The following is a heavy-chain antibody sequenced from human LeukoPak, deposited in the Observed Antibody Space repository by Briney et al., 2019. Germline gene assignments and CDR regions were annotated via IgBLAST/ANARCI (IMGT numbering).Heavy chain of an antibody. CDR2: IKSKTDGGTT. CDR3: TTDRMPDIVATDFDY. V-gene: IGHV3-15*01. CDR1: GFTFRNAW. J-gene: IGHJ4*02. D-gene: IGHD5-12*01. Sequence: GGSLRLSCAASGFTFRNAWMSWVRQAPGKGLEWVGRIKSKTDGGTTDYAAPVKGRFTISRDDSKNTLYLQMNSLKTEDTAVYYCTTDRMPDIVATDFDYWGQGTLVTVSS.